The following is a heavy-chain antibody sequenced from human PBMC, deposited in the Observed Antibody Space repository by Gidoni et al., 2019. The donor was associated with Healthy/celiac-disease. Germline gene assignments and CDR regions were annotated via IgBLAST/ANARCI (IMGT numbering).Heavy chain of an antibody. J-gene: IGHJ6*02. Sequence: QVQLVQSGAEVKKPGASVKGSCKASGYTFTSYGISWVRQAPGQGLEWMGWISAYNGNTNYAQKLQGRVTMTTDTSTSTAYMELRSLRSDDTAVYYCARDRVVGATYYYYYGMDVWGQGTTVTVSS. CDR1: GYTFTSYG. CDR3: ARDRVVGATYYYYYGMDV. CDR2: ISAYNGNT. D-gene: IGHD1-26*01. V-gene: IGHV1-18*01.